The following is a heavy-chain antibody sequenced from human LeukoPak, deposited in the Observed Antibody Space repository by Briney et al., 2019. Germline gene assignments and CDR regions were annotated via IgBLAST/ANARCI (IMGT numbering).Heavy chain of an antibody. CDR3: ARDRLAAPRYYFDY. CDR2: ISSSSSYI. Sequence: GGSLRLSCAASGFTFSSYSMNWVRQAPGKGLEWVSSISSSSSYIYYADSVKGRFTISRDNAKNSLYLQMNSLRAEDTAVYYCARDRLAAPRYYFDYWGQGTLVTVSS. V-gene: IGHV3-21*01. D-gene: IGHD6-25*01. CDR1: GFTFSSYS. J-gene: IGHJ4*02.